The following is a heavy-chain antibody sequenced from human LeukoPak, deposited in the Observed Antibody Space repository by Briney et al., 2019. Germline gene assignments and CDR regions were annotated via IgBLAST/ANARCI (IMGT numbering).Heavy chain of an antibody. CDR3: AAPLWLGESSFDY. V-gene: IGHV3-30-3*01. D-gene: IGHD3-10*01. CDR1: GFTFSSYA. J-gene: IGHJ4*02. Sequence: GGSLRLSCAASGFTFSSYAMHWVRQAPGKGLEWVAVISYDGSNKYYADSVKGRFTISRDNSKNTLYLQMNSLRAEDTAVYYCAAPLWLGESSFDYWGQGTLVTVSS. CDR2: ISYDGSNK.